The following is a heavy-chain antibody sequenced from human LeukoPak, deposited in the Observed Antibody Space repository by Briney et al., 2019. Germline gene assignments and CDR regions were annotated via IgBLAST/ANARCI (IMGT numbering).Heavy chain of an antibody. J-gene: IGHJ4*02. Sequence: PGGSLRLSCAGSGFIFSNYEMNWVRQAPGKGLEWVSHSSSSGSTIYYAGSVKGRFTIARDNAKNSVYLQMNSLRAEDTAVYYCARGSLHSAYGFDYWGQGTLVTVSS. CDR3: ARGSLHSAYGFDY. CDR1: GFIFSNYE. CDR2: SSSSGSTI. V-gene: IGHV3-48*03. D-gene: IGHD5-12*01.